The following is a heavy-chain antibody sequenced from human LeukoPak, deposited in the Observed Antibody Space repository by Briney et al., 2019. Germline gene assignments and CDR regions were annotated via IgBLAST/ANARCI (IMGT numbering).Heavy chain of an antibody. D-gene: IGHD2-2*01. V-gene: IGHV4-59*01. CDR1: GGSISSYY. J-gene: IGHJ4*01. Sequence: PSETLSLTCTVSGGSISSYYWSWIRQPPGKGLEWIGYIYYSGSTNYNPSLKSRVTISVDTSKNQFSLKLSSVTAADTAVYYCARGEVRRKIAWGEYHLYYWGQGTLVTGSS. CDR3: ARGEVRRKIAWGEYHLYY. CDR2: IYYSGST.